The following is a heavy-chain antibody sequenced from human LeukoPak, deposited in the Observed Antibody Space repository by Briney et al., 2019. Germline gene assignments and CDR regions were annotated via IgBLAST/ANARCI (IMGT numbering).Heavy chain of an antibody. J-gene: IGHJ4*02. V-gene: IGHV1-18*01. D-gene: IGHD5-18*01. CDR2: ISAYNGNT. CDR1: GYTFTSYG. CDR3: ARVQGRGYSYGYFDY. Sequence: APVKVSCKASGYTFTSYGISWVRQAPGQGLEWMGWISAYNGNTNYAQKLQGRVTMTTDTSTSTAYMELRSLRSDDTAVYYCARVQGRGYSYGYFDYWGQGTLVTVSS.